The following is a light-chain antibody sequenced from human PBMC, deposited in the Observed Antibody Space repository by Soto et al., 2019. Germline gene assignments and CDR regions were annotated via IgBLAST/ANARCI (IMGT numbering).Light chain of an antibody. Sequence: QSALTQPASVSGSPGQSITISCTGTSSDVGAYNYVSWYQQYPGTVPKVMIYEVSSRPSGVSHRFSGSKSGNTASLTISGLQPEDEADYYCSSFTSRSTFNYVFGTGTKLTVL. J-gene: IGLJ1*01. CDR2: EVS. CDR3: SSFTSRSTFNYV. V-gene: IGLV2-14*01. CDR1: SSDVGAYNY.